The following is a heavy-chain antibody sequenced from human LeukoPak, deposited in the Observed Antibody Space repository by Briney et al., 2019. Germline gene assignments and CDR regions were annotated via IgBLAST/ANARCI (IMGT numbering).Heavy chain of an antibody. J-gene: IGHJ3*02. CDR2: SNAGNGNT. CDR1: GYTFTSYA. D-gene: IGHD1-26*01. CDR3: ARGPISGSYRDAFDI. V-gene: IGHV1-3*02. Sequence: GASVKVSCKASGYTFTSYAMHWERQAPGQRLKGRGWSNAGNGNTKYSQEFQGRVTITRDTSASTAYMELSSLRSEDMAVYYCARGPISGSYRDAFDIWGQGTMVTVSS.